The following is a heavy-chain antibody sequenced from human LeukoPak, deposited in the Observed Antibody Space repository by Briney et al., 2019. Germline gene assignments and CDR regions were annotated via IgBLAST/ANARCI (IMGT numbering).Heavy chain of an antibody. CDR1: GFTFSIYS. V-gene: IGHV3-21*01. Sequence: GGSLRLSCAASGFTFSIYSMNWVRQAPGKGLEWVSSISSSSSYIYYADSVKGRFTISRDNAKNSLYLQMNSLRAEDTAVYYCARGEYSSSFFDYWGQGTLVTVSS. D-gene: IGHD6-6*01. CDR2: ISSSSSYI. J-gene: IGHJ4*02. CDR3: ARGEYSSSFFDY.